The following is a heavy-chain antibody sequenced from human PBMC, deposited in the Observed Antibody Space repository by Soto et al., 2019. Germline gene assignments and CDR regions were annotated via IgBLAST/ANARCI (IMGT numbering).Heavy chain of an antibody. V-gene: IGHV1-46*01. CDR1: GYTFTSYY. CDR3: AREGRPLDAFDI. J-gene: IGHJ3*02. CDR2: INPSGVST. Sequence: ASVKVSCKASGYTFTSYYMHWVRQAPGQGLEWMGIINPSGVSTSYAQKFQGRVTMTRDTSTSTVYMELSSLRSEDTAVYYCAREGRPLDAFDIWGQGTMVTVSS.